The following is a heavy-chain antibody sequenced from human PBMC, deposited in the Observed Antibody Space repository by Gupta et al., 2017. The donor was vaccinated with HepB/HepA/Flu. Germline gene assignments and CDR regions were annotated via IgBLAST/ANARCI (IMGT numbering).Heavy chain of an antibody. D-gene: IGHD4-11*01. J-gene: IGHJ4*02. CDR2: IFYSGIT. V-gene: IGHV4-59*01. Sequence: QVQLQESGPGLVKPSETLSLTCTVSGGSISGYYWSWIRQPPGKGREGIGYIFYSGITNSNPSLKSRVTISVDTSKNQFSLKLSAVTAADTAVYYCARGERLGGDYGGQGTLVTVSS. CDR3: ARGERLGGDY. CDR1: GGSISGYY.